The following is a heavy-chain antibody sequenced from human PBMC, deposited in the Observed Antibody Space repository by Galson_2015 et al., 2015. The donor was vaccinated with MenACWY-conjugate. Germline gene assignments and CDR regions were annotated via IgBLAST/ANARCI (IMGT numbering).Heavy chain of an antibody. CDR1: GFTFSNYW. J-gene: IGHJ5*02. CDR2: INRDGTST. V-gene: IGHV3-74*01. D-gene: IGHD1-26*01. Sequence: SLRLSCAASGFTFSNYWMHWVRQTPGKGLVWVSRINRDGTSTTYADSVKGRFTISRDNAKNTLILQMNSLRVEDTAVYYCTRDRYGRVASVPANWFDPWGQGTLVTVSS. CDR3: TRDRYGRVASVPANWFDP.